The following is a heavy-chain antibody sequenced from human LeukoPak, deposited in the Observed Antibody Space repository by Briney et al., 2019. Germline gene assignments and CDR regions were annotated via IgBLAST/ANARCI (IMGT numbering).Heavy chain of an antibody. CDR2: IYYSGST. CDR3: ARYIVATGNGFDP. CDR1: GGSISSSSYY. Sequence: PSEALSLTCTVSGGSISSSSYYWGWIRQPPGKGLEWIGSIYYSGSTYYNPSLKSRVTISVDTSKNQFSLKLSSVTAADTAVYYCARYIVATGNGFDPWGQGTLVTVSS. D-gene: IGHD5-12*01. V-gene: IGHV4-39*07. J-gene: IGHJ5*02.